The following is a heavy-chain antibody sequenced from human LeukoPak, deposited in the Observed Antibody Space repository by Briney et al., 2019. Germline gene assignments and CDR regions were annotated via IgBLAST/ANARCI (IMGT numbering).Heavy chain of an antibody. J-gene: IGHJ4*02. V-gene: IGHV3-53*01. CDR2: IYSGGST. Sequence: GGSLRLSCAVSGFTVSSNYMSWVRQAPGKGLEWVSVIYSGGSTYYADSVKGRFTISRDNSKNTLYLQVNSLRAEDMAVYYCARGLSGSYHYFDYWGQGALVTVSS. CDR3: ARGLSGSYHYFDY. D-gene: IGHD1-26*01. CDR1: GFTVSSNY.